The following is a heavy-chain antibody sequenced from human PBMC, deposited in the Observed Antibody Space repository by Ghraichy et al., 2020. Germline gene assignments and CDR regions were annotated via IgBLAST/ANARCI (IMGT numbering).Heavy chain of an antibody. J-gene: IGHJ4*02. CDR3: AGDLRYFFDC. D-gene: IGHD3-10*01. Sequence: GESLNISCAASGFTFSSYGMHWVRQAPGKGLEWVAFIRYDGSNKYYPDSVKGRFTISRDNSKNTLYLQMNSLRAEDTAVYYCAGDLRYFFDCWGQGTLVTVSS. V-gene: IGHV3-30*02. CDR1: GFTFSSYG. CDR2: IRYDGSNK.